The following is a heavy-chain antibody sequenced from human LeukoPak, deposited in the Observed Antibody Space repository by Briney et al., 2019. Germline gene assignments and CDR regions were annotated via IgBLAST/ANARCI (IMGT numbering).Heavy chain of an antibody. CDR1: GFTFSSYA. CDR3: AREGIPGDRYTIFGVVIAKAPKYYYYGMDV. CDR2: ISYDGSNK. Sequence: PGGSLRLSCAASGFTFSSYAMHWVRQAPGKGLEWVAVISYDGSNKYYADSVKGRFTISRDNSKNTLYLQMNSLRAEDTAVYCCAREGIPGDRYTIFGVVIAKAPKYYYYGMDVWGQGTTVTVSS. D-gene: IGHD3-3*01. J-gene: IGHJ6*02. V-gene: IGHV3-30-3*01.